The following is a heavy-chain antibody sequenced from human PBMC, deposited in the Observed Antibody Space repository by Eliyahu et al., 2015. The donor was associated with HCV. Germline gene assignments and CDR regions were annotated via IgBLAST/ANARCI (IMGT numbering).Heavy chain of an antibody. Sequence: EVQLLESGGGLVQPGGSVRLSCAASGFTFSSXAMSWVRQAPGKGLEWVSSISGSGDSTHYADSVKGRFTISRDKSKNTLFLQMNSLRAEDTAIYYCAKDRGQGFGDSKGGLDYWGQGTLVTVSS. J-gene: IGHJ4*02. CDR2: ISGSGDST. D-gene: IGHD4-17*01. CDR3: AKDRGQGFGDSKGGLDY. V-gene: IGHV3-23*01. CDR1: GFTFSSXA.